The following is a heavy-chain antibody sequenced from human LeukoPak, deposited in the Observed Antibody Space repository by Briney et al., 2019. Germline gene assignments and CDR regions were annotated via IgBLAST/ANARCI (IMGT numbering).Heavy chain of an antibody. CDR2: IIPILGIA. V-gene: IGHV1-69*04. CDR1: GGTFSSYA. CDR3: ARLTYYYDSSGYYYYDY. Sequence: SVKVSCKASGGTFSSYAISWVRQAPGQGLEWMGRIIPILGIANYAQKFQGRVTITRDTSASTAYMELSSLRSEDTAVYYCARLTYYYDSSGYYYYDYWGQGTLVTVSS. J-gene: IGHJ4*02. D-gene: IGHD3-22*01.